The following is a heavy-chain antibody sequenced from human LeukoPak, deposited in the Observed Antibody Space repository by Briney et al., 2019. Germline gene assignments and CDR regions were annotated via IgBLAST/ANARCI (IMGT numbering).Heavy chain of an antibody. CDR1: GYTFISYW. V-gene: IGHV5-51*01. CDR2: IYPSDSQT. D-gene: IGHD3-10*01. Sequence: GESLKISCKGSGYTFISYWIGWVRQMPGKGLEWMGIIYPSDSQTKYSPSFQGQVTISADKSISTAYLQWSGLKASDTAMYYCVRHGSGSYFNSLDYWGQGTLVTVSS. CDR3: VRHGSGSYFNSLDY. J-gene: IGHJ4*02.